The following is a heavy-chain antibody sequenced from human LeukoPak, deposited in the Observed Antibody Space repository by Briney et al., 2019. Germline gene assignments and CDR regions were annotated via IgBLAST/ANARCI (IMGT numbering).Heavy chain of an antibody. CDR1: GFTFSSYW. D-gene: IGHD4-11*01. V-gene: IGHV3-7*03. Sequence: QTGGSLRLSSAASGFTFSSYWMSWVRQAPGKGLEWVANIKQDGSEKHYVDSVKGRFTISRDNAKNSLYLQMNSLRAEDTAVYYCAKDLGVTTVRTGPVDYWGQGTLVTVSS. J-gene: IGHJ4*02. CDR3: AKDLGVTTVRTGPVDY. CDR2: IKQDGSEK.